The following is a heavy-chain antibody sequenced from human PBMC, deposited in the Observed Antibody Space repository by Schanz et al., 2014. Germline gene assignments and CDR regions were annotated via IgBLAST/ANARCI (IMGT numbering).Heavy chain of an antibody. V-gene: IGHV3-30*09. J-gene: IGHJ4*02. D-gene: IGHD3-22*01. CDR2: ISYDGTNK. CDR3: AREKDYYASSGIWGVFGY. CDR1: GFTFSSYA. Sequence: QVQLVESGGGVVQPGRSLRLSCAASGFTFSSYAMHWVRQAPGKGLEWVAIISYDGTNKYYADSVKGRSAISRDNSKNTMYLQLNSLRAEDTAVYYCAREKDYYASSGIWGVFGYWGQGTLVTVSS.